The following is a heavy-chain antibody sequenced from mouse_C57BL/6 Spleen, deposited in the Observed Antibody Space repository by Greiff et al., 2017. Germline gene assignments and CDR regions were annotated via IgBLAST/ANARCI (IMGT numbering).Heavy chain of an antibody. CDR1: GFSLTSYG. CDR2: IWSGGST. V-gene: IGHV2-2*01. D-gene: IGHD4-1*01. Sequence: VQLQQSGPGLVQPSQSLSITCTVSGFSLTSYGVHWVRQSPGKGLEWLGVIWSGGSTDYNAAFISRLSISKDNSKSQVFFKMNSLQADDTAIYYCAMNWDCYAMDYWGQGTSVTVSS. J-gene: IGHJ4*01. CDR3: AMNWDCYAMDY.